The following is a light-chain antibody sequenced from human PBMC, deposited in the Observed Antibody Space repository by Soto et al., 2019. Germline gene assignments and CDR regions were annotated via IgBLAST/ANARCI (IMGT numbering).Light chain of an antibody. J-gene: IGLJ2*01. Sequence: QTVVTQEPSLTVSPGGTVTLTCASSAGAVTTGSYPIWLQQKPGQTPRTLIYSATVKHSWTPARFSGSLLGGKAALTLSGVQPEEEAEYYCLLYYDGARVFGGGTKVTVL. V-gene: IGLV7-43*01. CDR1: AGAVTTGSY. CDR2: SAT. CDR3: LLYYDGARV.